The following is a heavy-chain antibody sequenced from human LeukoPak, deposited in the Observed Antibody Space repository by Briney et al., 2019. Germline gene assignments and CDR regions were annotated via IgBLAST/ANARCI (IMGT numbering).Heavy chain of an antibody. CDR2: ISAYNGNT. Sequence: ASVKVSCKASGYTFTSYGISWVRQAPGQGLEWMGWISAYNGNTNYAQKLQGRVTMTTDTSTSTAYMELRSLRSDDTAVYYCARALYYYDSSGYYYEGYWGQGTLVTVSS. CDR1: GYTFTSYG. V-gene: IGHV1-18*01. D-gene: IGHD3-22*01. CDR3: ARALYYYDSSGYYYEGY. J-gene: IGHJ4*02.